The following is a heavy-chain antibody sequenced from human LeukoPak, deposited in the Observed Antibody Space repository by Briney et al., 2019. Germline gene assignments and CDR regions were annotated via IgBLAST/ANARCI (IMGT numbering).Heavy chain of an antibody. CDR3: AKDIYGDYGGLDY. Sequence: GGSLRLSCAASGFTFGSNALTWVRQAPGKGLEWVSTISGSCGSTYSAASVKGRFTISRDTAKSTLSLQMNSLRAEDTAVYYCAKDIYGDYGGLDYWGQGTLVTVSS. CDR2: ISGSCGST. CDR1: GFTFGSNA. J-gene: IGHJ4*02. V-gene: IGHV3-23*01. D-gene: IGHD4-17*01.